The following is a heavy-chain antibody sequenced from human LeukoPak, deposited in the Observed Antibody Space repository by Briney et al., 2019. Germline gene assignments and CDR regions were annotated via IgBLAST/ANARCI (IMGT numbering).Heavy chain of an antibody. CDR1: GGSMSHYY. CDR2: IYYTENT. CDR3: ARDHVEMATIIGYYYYMDV. V-gene: IGHV4-59*12. J-gene: IGHJ6*03. D-gene: IGHD5-24*01. Sequence: PSETLSLTCTVFGGSMSHYYWSWIRQSPGKGLEWIGYIYYTENTNYNPSLKSRVTISVDTSKNQFSLKLSSVTAADTAVYYCARDHVEMATIIGYYYYMDVWGKGTTVTVSS.